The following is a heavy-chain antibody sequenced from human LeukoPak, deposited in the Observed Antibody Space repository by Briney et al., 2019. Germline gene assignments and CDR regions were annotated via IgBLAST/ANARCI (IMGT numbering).Heavy chain of an antibody. CDR1: GGSISSGSYY. D-gene: IGHD1-26*01. CDR2: IYTSGST. V-gene: IGHV4-61*02. Sequence: SETLSLTCTVSGGSISSGSYYWSWIRQPAGKGLEWIGRIYTSGSTNYNPSLKSRVTISVDTSKNQFSLKLSSVTAADTAVYYCARGQWELRGWFDPWGQGTLVIVSS. J-gene: IGHJ5*02. CDR3: ARGQWELRGWFDP.